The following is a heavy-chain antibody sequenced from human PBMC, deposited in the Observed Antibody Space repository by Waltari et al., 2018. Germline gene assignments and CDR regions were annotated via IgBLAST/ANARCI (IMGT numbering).Heavy chain of an antibody. CDR1: GFTFSSYE. CDR2: ISTSGSTI. Sequence: EVQLVESGGGLVQPGGSLRLSCAASGFTFSSYEMNWVRQAPGKGLEWVSFISTSGSTIYYADSVKGRFTISRDNAKNSLYLQTNSLRAEDTAVYYCTREGCNWFDPWGQGTLVTVSS. CDR3: TREGCNWFDP. J-gene: IGHJ5*02. V-gene: IGHV3-48*03.